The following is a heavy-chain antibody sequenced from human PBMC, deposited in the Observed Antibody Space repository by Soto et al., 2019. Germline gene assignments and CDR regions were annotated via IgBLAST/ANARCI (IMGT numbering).Heavy chain of an antibody. CDR2: TRNKANSYTT. CDR3: ASPARSGRPVDY. D-gene: IGHD1-26*01. Sequence: PGGSLRLSCAASGFTFSDHYMDWVRQAPGKGLEWVGRTRNKANSYTTAYAASVKGRFTISRDDSKNSLYLQMNSLKIEDTAVYHCASPARSGRPVDYWGQGTLDPVSS. CDR1: GFTFSDHY. V-gene: IGHV3-72*01. J-gene: IGHJ4*02.